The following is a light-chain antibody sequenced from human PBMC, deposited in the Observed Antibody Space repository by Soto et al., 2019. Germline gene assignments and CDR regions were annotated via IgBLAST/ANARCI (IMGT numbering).Light chain of an antibody. CDR3: QQYNNWPPWT. CDR1: QSVSSK. V-gene: IGKV3-15*01. Sequence: EIVMTQSPATLSVSPGERATLSCRASQSVSSKLAWYQQKPGQAPRLFIYGASTRATGIPARFSGSGSGTEFTLTISSLQSEDFAVYYCQQYNNWPPWTFGQGTKVEIK. J-gene: IGKJ1*01. CDR2: GAS.